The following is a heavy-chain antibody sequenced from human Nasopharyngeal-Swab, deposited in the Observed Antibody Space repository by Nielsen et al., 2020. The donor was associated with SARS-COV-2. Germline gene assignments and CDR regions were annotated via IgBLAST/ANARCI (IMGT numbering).Heavy chain of an antibody. D-gene: IGHD3-10*01. CDR2: ISYDGSNK. V-gene: IGHV3-30*18. CDR1: GCTFSSYG. J-gene: IGHJ6*02. CDR3: AKTVEYYGSGEGYYGMDV. Sequence: GGSLRLSCAASGCTFSSYGMHWVRQAPGKGLEWVAVISYDGSNKYYADSVKGRFTISRDNSKNTLYLQMNSLRAEDTAVYYCAKTVEYYGSGEGYYGMDVWGQGTTVTVSS.